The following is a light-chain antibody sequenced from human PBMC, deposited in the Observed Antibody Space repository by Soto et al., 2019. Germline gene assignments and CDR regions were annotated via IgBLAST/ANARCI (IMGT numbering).Light chain of an antibody. CDR2: TSF. CDR1: QGISSW. V-gene: IGKV1D-16*01. Sequence: DIQMTQSPSSVSASVGDRVTITCRASQGISSWLAWYQQKPGEAPNLLIHTSFTLYSGVPSRFSGTGSGTDFTLTISSLQPDDFATYYCQQYNSYSFGQGTKLDIK. J-gene: IGKJ1*01. CDR3: QQYNSYS.